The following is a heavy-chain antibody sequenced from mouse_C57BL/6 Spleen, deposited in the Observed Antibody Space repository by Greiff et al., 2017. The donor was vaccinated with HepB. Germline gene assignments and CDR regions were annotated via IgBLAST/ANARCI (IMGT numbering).Heavy chain of an antibody. J-gene: IGHJ2*01. CDR3: TREENYYGPFDY. V-gene: IGHV1-15*01. D-gene: IGHD1-1*01. Sequence: QLQQSGAELVRPGASVTLSCKASGYTFTDYEMHWVKQTPVHGLEWIGAIDPETGGTAYNPKFKGKGILTADKSASTAYMELRSLTSEDSAVYYCTREENYYGPFDYWGQGTTLTVSS. CDR1: GYTFTDYE. CDR2: IDPETGGT.